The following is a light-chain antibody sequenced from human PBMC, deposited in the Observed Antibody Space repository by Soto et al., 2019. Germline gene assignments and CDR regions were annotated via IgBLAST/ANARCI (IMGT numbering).Light chain of an antibody. CDR1: QDISHY. V-gene: IGKV1-33*01. J-gene: IGKJ1*01. CDR3: QQYDSFPRT. CDR2: DAF. Sequence: DIAMTQSPSSLSASAGDRVTITCQASQDISHYLNWYQQKPGKAPKLLIDDAFNLATGVPSRFSGSGSATDFTFTISSLQPEDIATYYCQQYDSFPRTFGQGTKVDIK.